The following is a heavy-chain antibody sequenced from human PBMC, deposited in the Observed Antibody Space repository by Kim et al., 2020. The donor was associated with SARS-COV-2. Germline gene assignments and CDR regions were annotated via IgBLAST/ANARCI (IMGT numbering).Heavy chain of an antibody. CDR2: IYYSGST. CDR1: GDSISFSY. Sequence: SETLSLTCTVSGDSISFSYWSWIRQPPGKGLEWIGYIYYSGSTDYNPSFKSRVTISVDTSKNQFSLKLSSVTAADTAVYYCARGPATAMSDFDYCGPGTL. CDR3: ARGPATAMSDFDY. J-gene: IGHJ4*02. D-gene: IGHD2-21*02. V-gene: IGHV4-59*01.